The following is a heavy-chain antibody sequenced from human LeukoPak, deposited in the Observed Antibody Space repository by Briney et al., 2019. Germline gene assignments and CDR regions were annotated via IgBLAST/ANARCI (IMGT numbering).Heavy chain of an antibody. V-gene: IGHV4-59*08. Sequence: SETLSLTCTVSGGSMNSYYWSWIRQPPGKGLEWIGNTYYSGGTKYNPSLKSRVTISVDTSKNQFSLKLSSVIAADTAVYYCARLGYGNGRVNWFDPWGQGNLVTVSS. J-gene: IGHJ5*02. CDR3: ARLGYGNGRVNWFDP. CDR1: GGSMNSYY. CDR2: TYYSGGT. D-gene: IGHD5-18*01.